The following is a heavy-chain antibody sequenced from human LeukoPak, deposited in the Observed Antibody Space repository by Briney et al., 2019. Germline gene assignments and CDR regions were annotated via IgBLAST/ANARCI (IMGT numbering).Heavy chain of an antibody. D-gene: IGHD3-10*01. Sequence: ASETLSLTCTASGGSISSSSYYWGWIRQPPGKGLEWIGSIYYSGSTYYNPSLKSRVTISVDTSKNQFSLKLSSVTAADTAVYYCARAMFYYYGSGSYLTWFDYWGQGTLVTVSA. CDR1: GGSISSSSYY. J-gene: IGHJ4*02. CDR3: ARAMFYYYGSGSYLTWFDY. CDR2: IYYSGST. V-gene: IGHV4-39*01.